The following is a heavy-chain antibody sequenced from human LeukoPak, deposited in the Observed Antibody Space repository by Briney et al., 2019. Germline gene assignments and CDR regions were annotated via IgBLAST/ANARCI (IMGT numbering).Heavy chain of an antibody. J-gene: IGHJ4*02. V-gene: IGHV1-69*13. Sequence: ASVKVSCKASGGTFSSYAISWVRQAPGQGLEWMGGIIPIFGTANYAQKFQGGVTITADESTSTAYMELSSLRSEDTAVYYCARGYDTTGYFSYWGQGTLVAVSS. CDR3: ARGYDTTGYFSY. CDR1: GGTFSSYA. CDR2: IIPIFGTA. D-gene: IGHD3-22*01.